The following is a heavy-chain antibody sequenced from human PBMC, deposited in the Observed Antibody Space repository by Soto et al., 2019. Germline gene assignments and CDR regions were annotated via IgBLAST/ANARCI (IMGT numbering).Heavy chain of an antibody. CDR1: GFTFSSYS. V-gene: IGHV3-21*01. Sequence: EVQLVESGGGLVKPGGSLRLSCAASGFTFSSYSMNWVRQAPGKGLEWVSSISSSSSYIYYADSVKGRFTISRDNAKNSLYLQMNSLRAEDTAVYYCARDRAWDIVVVPAAGNWFDPWGQGTLVTVSS. CDR2: ISSSSSYI. J-gene: IGHJ5*02. D-gene: IGHD2-2*01. CDR3: ARDRAWDIVVVPAAGNWFDP.